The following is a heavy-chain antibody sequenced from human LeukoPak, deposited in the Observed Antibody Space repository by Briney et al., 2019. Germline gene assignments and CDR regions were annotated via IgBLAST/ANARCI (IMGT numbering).Heavy chain of an antibody. V-gene: IGHV3-23*01. D-gene: IGHD3-10*01. J-gene: IGHJ4*02. CDR3: AKDRRYFGSGLDS. CDR2: ISGSGGST. CDR1: GFSFTSFA. Sequence: GGSLGLSCAASGFSFTSFAMSWVRQAPGKGLEWVSAISGSGGSTYYADSVKGRFTISRDNSKNTLYLQMNSLRAEDTAVYYCAKDRRYFGSGLDSWGQGTLVTVSS.